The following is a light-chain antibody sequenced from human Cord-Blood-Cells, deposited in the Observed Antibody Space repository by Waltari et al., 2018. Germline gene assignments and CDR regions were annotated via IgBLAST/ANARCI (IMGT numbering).Light chain of an antibody. CDR3: SSYTSSSTLGV. J-gene: IGLJ1*01. Sequence: SITISCTGTSSDVGGYNYVSWYQQHPGKAPKLMIYDVSNRPSGVSNRFSGSKPGNTASLTISGLQAEDEADYYCSSYTSSSTLGVFGTGTKVTVL. CDR2: DVS. CDR1: SSDVGGYNY. V-gene: IGLV2-14*04.